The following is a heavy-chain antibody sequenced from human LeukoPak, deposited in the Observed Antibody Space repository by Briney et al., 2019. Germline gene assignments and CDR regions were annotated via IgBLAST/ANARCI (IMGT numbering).Heavy chain of an antibody. D-gene: IGHD3-3*01. CDR2: INHSGST. V-gene: IGHV4-34*01. J-gene: IGHJ4*02. CDR1: GGSFSGYY. CDR3: ASQGFDFWSGYPPYYFDY. Sequence: SETLSLTCAVYGGSFSGYYWSWIRQPPGKGLEWIGEINHSGSTNYNPSLKSRVTISVDTSKNQFSLKLSSVTAADTAVYYCASQGFDFWSGYPPYYFDYWGQGTLVTVSS.